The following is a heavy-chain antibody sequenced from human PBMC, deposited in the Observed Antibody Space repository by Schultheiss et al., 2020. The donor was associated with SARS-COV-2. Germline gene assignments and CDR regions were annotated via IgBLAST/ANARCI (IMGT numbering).Heavy chain of an antibody. CDR1: GGSFSGYY. J-gene: IGHJ4*02. CDR2: INHRGTT. V-gene: IGHV4-34*01. Sequence: SETLSLTCAVYGGSFSGYYWSWIRQPPGKGLEWIGEINHRGTTNYNPSLKSRVSISADTSKNQFSLKLTSVTDADTAVYYCARQSDGSEGGFDFWGQGTLVTVSS. D-gene: IGHD1-26*01. CDR3: ARQSDGSEGGFDF.